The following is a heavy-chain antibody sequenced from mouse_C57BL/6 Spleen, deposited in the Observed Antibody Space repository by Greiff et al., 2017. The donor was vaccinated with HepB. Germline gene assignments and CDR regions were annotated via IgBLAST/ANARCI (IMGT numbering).Heavy chain of an antibody. J-gene: IGHJ4*01. Sequence: EVQLVESGGGLVKPGGSLKLSCAASGFTFSSYAMSWVRQTPEKRLEWVATISDGGSYTYYPDNVKGRFTISRDNAKNNLYLQMSHLKSEDTAMYYCARGGYYGYDAMDYWGQGTSVTVSS. D-gene: IGHD1-1*02. CDR2: ISDGGSYT. CDR1: GFTFSSYA. V-gene: IGHV5-4*01. CDR3: ARGGYYGYDAMDY.